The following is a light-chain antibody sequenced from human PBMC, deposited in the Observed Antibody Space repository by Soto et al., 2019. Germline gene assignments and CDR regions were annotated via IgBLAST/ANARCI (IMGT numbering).Light chain of an antibody. CDR2: GDS. CDR3: QLSCSTPQS. V-gene: IGKV1-39*01. J-gene: IGKJ2*01. Sequence: DIQVTQSPSSLSASVGDSVSITCRASQKIKGYLNWYQQKPGKAPEVLIYGDSTLQSGVPSRFSGSGSGTDFTLTISSLRPEDFATYYCQLSCSTPQSFGQGTKWEIK. CDR1: QKIKGY.